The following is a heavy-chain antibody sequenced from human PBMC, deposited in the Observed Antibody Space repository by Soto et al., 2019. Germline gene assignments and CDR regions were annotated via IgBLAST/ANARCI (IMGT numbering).Heavy chain of an antibody. CDR2: ISAYNGNT. V-gene: IGHV1-18*01. D-gene: IGHD2-2*01. J-gene: IGHJ6*02. Sequence: QVQLVQSGAEVKKPGASVKVSCKASGYTFTSYGISWVRQAPGQGLEWMGWISAYNGNTNYAQKLQGRVTMTTDTSTSTAYRELRSLRSDDTAVYYCAREDIVLVPAARRYYYYGMDVWGQGTTVTVSS. CDR3: AREDIVLVPAARRYYYYGMDV. CDR1: GYTFTSYG.